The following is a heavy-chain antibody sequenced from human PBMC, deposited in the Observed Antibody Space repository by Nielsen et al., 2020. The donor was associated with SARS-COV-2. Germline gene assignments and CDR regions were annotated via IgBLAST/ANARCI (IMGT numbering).Heavy chain of an antibody. Sequence: GESLKISCAASGFTFSSYGMHWVRQAPGKGLEWVSYISSSSSTTYYADSVKGRFTISRDNAKNSLYLQMNSLRAEDTAVYYCARDSSGWYALTTYYYYGMDVWGQGTTVTVSS. J-gene: IGHJ6*02. CDR2: ISSSSSTT. D-gene: IGHD6-19*01. V-gene: IGHV3-48*01. CDR3: ARDSSGWYALTTYYYYGMDV. CDR1: GFTFSSYG.